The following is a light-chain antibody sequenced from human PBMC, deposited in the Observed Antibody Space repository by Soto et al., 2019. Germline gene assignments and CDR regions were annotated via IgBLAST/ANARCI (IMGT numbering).Light chain of an antibody. CDR1: QSVSNN. CDR2: GAS. V-gene: IGKV3-15*01. Sequence: DIVMTQSPATLSVSPGERGTLSCRASQSVSNNLAWYQQNPGQAPRLLIYGASTRATGIPARFSGSGSGTEFTLTISSLQSEDFAVYYCQQYDKWPWTFGQGTKVDI. J-gene: IGKJ1*01. CDR3: QQYDKWPWT.